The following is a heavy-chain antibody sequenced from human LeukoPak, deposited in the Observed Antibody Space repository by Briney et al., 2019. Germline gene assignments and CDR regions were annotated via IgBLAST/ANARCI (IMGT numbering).Heavy chain of an antibody. D-gene: IGHD5-24*01. V-gene: IGHV4-4*07. CDR3: ARDLGDGYNYAYYFDY. CDR1: GGSISSYY. Sequence: SETLSLTCTVSGGSISSYYWSWIRQPAGKGLEWIGRIYTSGSTNYNPSLKSRVTMSVDTSKNQLSLKLSSVTAADTAVYYCARDLGDGYNYAYYFDYWGQGTLVTVSS. J-gene: IGHJ4*02. CDR2: IYTSGST.